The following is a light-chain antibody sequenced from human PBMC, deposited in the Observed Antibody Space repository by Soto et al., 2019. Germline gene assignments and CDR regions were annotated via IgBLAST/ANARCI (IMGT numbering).Light chain of an antibody. V-gene: IGLV2-23*01. Sequence: QSALTQPASVSGSPGQSITISCTGTSSDVGSYNLVSWYQQHPGKAPKLMIYEGSKRPSGVSNRFSGSKSGNTASLTISGLQAEDEADYYCCSYEGSSTAYLVFGGGTKLTVL. CDR1: SSDVGSYNL. CDR3: CSYEGSSTAYLV. J-gene: IGLJ2*01. CDR2: EGS.